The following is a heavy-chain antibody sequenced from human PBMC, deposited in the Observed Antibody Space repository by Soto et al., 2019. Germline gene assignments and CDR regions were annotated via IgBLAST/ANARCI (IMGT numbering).Heavy chain of an antibody. Sequence: QVQLVESGGGVLQPGRSLRLSCAASGFTFSTYDMHWVRQAPGKGLEWVAVISYDGSNKYFADSVKGRFTISRDNPKKKLYLQMNSLRAEDTAVYYCARGDDYGDYLFDYWGQGTLVTVSS. D-gene: IGHD4-17*01. J-gene: IGHJ4*02. V-gene: IGHV3-30-3*01. CDR3: ARGDDYGDYLFDY. CDR2: ISYDGSNK. CDR1: GFTFSTYD.